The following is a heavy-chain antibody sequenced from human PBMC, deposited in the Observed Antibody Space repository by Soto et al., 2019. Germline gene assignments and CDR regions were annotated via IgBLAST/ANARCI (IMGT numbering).Heavy chain of an antibody. V-gene: IGHV3-7*01. J-gene: IGHJ4*02. CDR3: ARGYRGILDY. CDR1: GFTFSSNR. CDR2: IKQDGSEK. Sequence: GGSLRLSCAASGFTFSSNRMSWDRQAPGKGLEWVANIKQDGSEKYYVDSVKGRFTISRDNAKNSLYLQMNSLRAEDTAVYYCARGYRGILDYWGQGTLVTVSS. D-gene: IGHD3-16*02.